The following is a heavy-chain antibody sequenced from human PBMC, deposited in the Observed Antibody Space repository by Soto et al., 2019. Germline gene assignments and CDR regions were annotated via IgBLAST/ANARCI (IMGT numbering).Heavy chain of an antibody. CDR2: INPNSGGT. CDR1: GYTFTGYY. Sequence: ASVKVSCKASGYTFTGYYMHWVRQAPGQGLEWMGWINPNSGGTNYAQKFQGRVTMTRDTSISTAYMELSRLRSDDTAVYYCAREGYDILTGYYNGGGFDYWGQGTLVTAPQ. D-gene: IGHD3-9*01. CDR3: AREGYDILTGYYNGGGFDY. J-gene: IGHJ4*02. V-gene: IGHV1-2*02.